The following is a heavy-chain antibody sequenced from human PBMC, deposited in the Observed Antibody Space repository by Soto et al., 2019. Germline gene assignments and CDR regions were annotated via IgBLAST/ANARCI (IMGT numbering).Heavy chain of an antibody. J-gene: IGHJ6*02. CDR2: IWYDGSNK. Sequence: QVQLVESGGGVVQPGRSLRLSCAASGFTFSSYGMHWVRQAPGKGLEWVAVIWYDGSNKYYADSVKGRFTISRDNSKNTLYLKMNGRRAEDRVVYYWARGGVVAPIISYYSCGMAVWGQGTTVTVPS. CDR3: ARGGVVAPIISYYSCGMAV. D-gene: IGHD5-12*01. CDR1: GFTFSSYG. V-gene: IGHV3-33*01.